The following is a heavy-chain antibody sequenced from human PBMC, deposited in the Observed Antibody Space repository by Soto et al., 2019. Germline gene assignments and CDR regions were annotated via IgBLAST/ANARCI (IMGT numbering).Heavy chain of an antibody. D-gene: IGHD2-2*01. CDR3: ARGGCSSTTCHRGDY. CDR2: IRQDGSGK. J-gene: IGHJ4*02. V-gene: IGHV3-7*03. Sequence: GSLRLSCAASGFTFSSYWMIWGRQAPEKGLEWVGNIRQDGSGKHYVDSVKGRFTISRDNAKNSLYLQMSSLRADDTAVYYCARGGCSSTTCHRGDYWGQGTLVTVSS. CDR1: GFTFSSYW.